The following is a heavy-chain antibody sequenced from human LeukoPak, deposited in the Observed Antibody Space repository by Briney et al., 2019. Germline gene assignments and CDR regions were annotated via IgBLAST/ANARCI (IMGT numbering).Heavy chain of an antibody. V-gene: IGHV1/OR15-3*02. CDR2: INAGNGNT. CDR3: ARELGLDAFDI. J-gene: IGHJ3*02. D-gene: IGHD7-27*01. Sequence: ASVKVSCKASGYTFTGYYIHWVRQAPGQRLEWMGWINAGNGNTKYSQKFQGRVTITRDTSASTAYMELSSLRSEDTAVYYCARELGLDAFDIWGQGTMVTVSS. CDR1: GYTFTGYY.